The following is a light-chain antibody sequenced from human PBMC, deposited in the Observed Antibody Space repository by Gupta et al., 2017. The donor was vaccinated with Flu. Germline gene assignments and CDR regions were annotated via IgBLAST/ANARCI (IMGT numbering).Light chain of an antibody. J-gene: IGKJ1*01. CDR2: KAS. CDR3: QQYNSVSCT. Sequence: DIRMTQSPSTLSASVGDRVTITCRASQSINTWVAWYQHKPGKPPNLLSYKASILESGVPSRLSCSRSGTKDTTIISSRQPYDFSTYYCQQYNSVSCTFGRGTKVDIK. V-gene: IGKV1-5*03. CDR1: QSINTW.